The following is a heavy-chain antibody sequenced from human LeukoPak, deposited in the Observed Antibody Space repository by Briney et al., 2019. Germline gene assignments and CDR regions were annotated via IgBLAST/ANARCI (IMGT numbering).Heavy chain of an antibody. V-gene: IGHV3-23*01. Sequence: GGSLRLSCAASGFTFSSYGMAWVRQAPGKGLEWVSSISGSATSTYYADSVRGRFTISRDNAKNSLHLQMNSLRVEDTAVYYCARMIGGASGDFDYWGQGTLVTVSS. J-gene: IGHJ4*02. CDR2: ISGSATST. D-gene: IGHD2-21*01. CDR1: GFTFSSYG. CDR3: ARMIGGASGDFDY.